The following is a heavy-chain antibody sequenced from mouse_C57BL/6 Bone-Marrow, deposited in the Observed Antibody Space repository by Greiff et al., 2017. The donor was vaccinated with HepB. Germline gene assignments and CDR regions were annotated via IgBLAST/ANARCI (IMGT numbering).Heavy chain of an antibody. V-gene: IGHV10-1*01. Sequence: EVKLQESGGGLVQPKGSLKLSYAASGFSFNTYAMNWVRQAPGKGLEWVARIRSKSNNYETSYADSVKVRFTISKDDTDSMLYLQMNNLKTADTAMYYCVGHDCDWCFAVWGTGTPVTVSS. CDR1: GFSFNTYA. J-gene: IGHJ1*03. CDR3: VGHDCDWCFAV. CDR2: IRSKSNNYET. D-gene: IGHD2-13*01.